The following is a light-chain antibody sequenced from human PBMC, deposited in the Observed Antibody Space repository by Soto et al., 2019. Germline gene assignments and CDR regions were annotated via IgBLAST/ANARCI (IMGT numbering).Light chain of an antibody. Sequence: EIVLTQSPGTLSLSPGERATLSCRASQSVNSNYLAWYQQKPGQVPRPLIYGASIRAAGVPDRLSGSGSGTYFTLTISRLDPEDYAVYYWQQYGTSPHTFGQGTKLEIK. CDR3: QQYGTSPHT. CDR2: GAS. CDR1: QSVNSNY. V-gene: IGKV3-20*01. J-gene: IGKJ2*01.